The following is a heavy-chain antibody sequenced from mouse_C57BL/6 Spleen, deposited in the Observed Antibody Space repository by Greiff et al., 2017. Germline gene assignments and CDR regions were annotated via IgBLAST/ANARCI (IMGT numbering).Heavy chain of an antibody. D-gene: IGHD1-1*01. J-gene: IGHJ2*01. CDR3: ARQGYYYGSSYVYFDY. Sequence: QVHVKQPGTELVKPGASVKLSCKASGYTFTSYWMHWVKQRPGQGLEWIGNINPSNGGTNYNEKFKSKATLTVDKSSSTAYMQLSSLTSEDSAVYYCARQGYYYGSSYVYFDYWGQGTTLTVSS. CDR2: INPSNGGT. V-gene: IGHV1-53*01. CDR1: GYTFTSYW.